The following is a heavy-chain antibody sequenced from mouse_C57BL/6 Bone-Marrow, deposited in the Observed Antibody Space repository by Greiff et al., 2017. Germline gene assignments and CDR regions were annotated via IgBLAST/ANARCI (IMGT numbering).Heavy chain of an antibody. Sequence: EVHLVESGGGLVKPGGSLKLSCAASGFTFSDYGMHWVRQAPEKGLEWVAYISSGSSTIYYADTVKGRFTISRDNAKNTLFLQMTSLRSEDTAMYDCARLHYGSSYGAMDYWGQGTSVTVSS. V-gene: IGHV5-17*01. CDR2: ISSGSSTI. J-gene: IGHJ4*01. CDR1: GFTFSDYG. CDR3: ARLHYGSSYGAMDY. D-gene: IGHD1-1*01.